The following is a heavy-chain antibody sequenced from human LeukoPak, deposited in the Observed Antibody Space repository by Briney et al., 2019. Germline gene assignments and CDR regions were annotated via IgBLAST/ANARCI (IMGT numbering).Heavy chain of an antibody. CDR2: INHSGST. CDR3: ARRDSSGWFQDHWFDP. V-gene: IGHV4-34*01. CDR1: GGSFSGYY. Sequence: SETLSLTCAVYGGSFSGYYWSWIRQPPGKGLEWIGEINHSGSTNYNPSLKSRVTISVDTSKNQFSLKLSSVTAADTAVYYCARRDSSGWFQDHWFDPWGQGTLVTVSS. D-gene: IGHD6-19*01. J-gene: IGHJ5*02.